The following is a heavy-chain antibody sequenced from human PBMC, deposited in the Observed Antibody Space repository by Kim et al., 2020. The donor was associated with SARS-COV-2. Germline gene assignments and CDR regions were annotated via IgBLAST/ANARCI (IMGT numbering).Heavy chain of an antibody. CDR2: VFDSGNA. V-gene: IGHV4-59*08. CDR1: GASIEDFY. Sequence: SETLSLTCTVSGASIEDFYWSWIRQSPGKGLEWIGYVFDSGNANYNPSLKSRVTISRDTSKNQVSLKLRSVTAADTAVYYCARHVVVTTVHTFDLWGQGTVVTVSS. D-gene: IGHD2-21*02. CDR3: ARHVVVTTVHTFDL. J-gene: IGHJ3*01.